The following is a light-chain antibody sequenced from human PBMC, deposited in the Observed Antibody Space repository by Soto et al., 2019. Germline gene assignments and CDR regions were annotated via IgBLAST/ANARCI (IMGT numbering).Light chain of an antibody. J-gene: IGKJ2*01. V-gene: IGKV1-39*01. Sequence: DIQMTQSPSSLSASVGDIVTIMCRASQSISRYLNWYQQKPGKAPKILIYTASSLESGVPSRFSASGSETDFTLTISSLQPEDFATYYCQQSYTSQYTFGEGTKLLIK. CDR2: TAS. CDR1: QSISRY. CDR3: QQSYTSQYT.